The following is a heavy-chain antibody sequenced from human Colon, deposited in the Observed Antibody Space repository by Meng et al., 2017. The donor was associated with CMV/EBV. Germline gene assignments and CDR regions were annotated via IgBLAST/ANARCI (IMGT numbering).Heavy chain of an antibody. D-gene: IGHD5-12*01. Sequence: SETLSLTCGVSGGSLSNYYWSWIRQTPGKGLEWIGEIRHSGDITNYNPSLKSRVTISIDTSKKQFSLKLNSVTAADTAVYYCARDQPSWLGLHYFDFWGQGTLVTVSS. CDR3: ARDQPSWLGLHYFDF. V-gene: IGHV4-34*01. CDR2: IRHSGDIT. CDR1: GGSLSNYY. J-gene: IGHJ4*02.